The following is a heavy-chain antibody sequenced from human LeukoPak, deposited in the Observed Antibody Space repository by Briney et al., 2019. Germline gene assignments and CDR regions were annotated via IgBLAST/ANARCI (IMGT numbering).Heavy chain of an antibody. Sequence: SETLSLTCTVSGGSISSYYWSWIRQPPGKGLEWIGYIYYSGSTYYNPSLKSRVTISVDTSKNQFSLKLSSVTAADTAVYYCARDRYYGSGSYGWFDPWGQGTLVTVSS. CDR2: IYYSGST. CDR1: GGSISSYY. V-gene: IGHV4-59*12. D-gene: IGHD3-10*01. CDR3: ARDRYYGSGSYGWFDP. J-gene: IGHJ5*02.